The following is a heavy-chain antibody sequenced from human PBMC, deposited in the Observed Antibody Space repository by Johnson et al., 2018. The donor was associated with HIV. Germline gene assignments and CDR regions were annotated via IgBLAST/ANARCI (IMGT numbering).Heavy chain of an antibody. J-gene: IGHJ3*02. CDR3: AREGLYCTGGRCYVAAFDI. Sequence: VQLVESGGGLVQPGGSLRLSCGASGFTFSDYWMQWVRQVPGKGLVWVSGIHGDGPGSSDADSVKGRFTIARDNAKNTLYLQMNSLRAGDTAVYYCAREGLYCTGGRCYVAAFDIWGQGTMVTVSS. V-gene: IGHV3-74*01. CDR1: GFTFSDYW. CDR2: IHGDGPGS. D-gene: IGHD2-15*01.